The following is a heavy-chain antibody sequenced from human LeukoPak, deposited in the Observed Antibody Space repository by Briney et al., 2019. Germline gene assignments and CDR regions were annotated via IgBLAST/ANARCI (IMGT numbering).Heavy chain of an antibody. V-gene: IGHV1-18*01. CDR2: ISAYNGNT. CDR3: ARDIPDLVAVGAINWYDP. Sequence: RASVKVSCKASGYTFTSYGISWVRPAPGQGLEWMGWISAYNGNTNYAQKLQGRVTMTPDTSTSTAYMELRSLRSDDTAVYYCARDIPDLVAVGAINWYDPWGHRTLVTVSS. J-gene: IGHJ5*02. CDR1: GYTFTSYG. D-gene: IGHD1-26*01.